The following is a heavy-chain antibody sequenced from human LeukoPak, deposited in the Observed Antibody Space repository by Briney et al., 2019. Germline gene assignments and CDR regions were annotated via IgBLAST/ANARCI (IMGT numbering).Heavy chain of an antibody. D-gene: IGHD1-20*01. Sequence: SETLSLTCTVSGGSISSSSYYWGWIRQPPGKGLEWIGSIYYSGSTYCNPSLKSRVTISVDTSKNQFSLKLSSVTAADTAVYYCARGEFEGITGTPRGQWFDPWGQGTLVTVSS. CDR3: ARGEFEGITGTPRGQWFDP. V-gene: IGHV4-39*01. CDR1: GGSISSSSYY. J-gene: IGHJ5*02. CDR2: IYYSGST.